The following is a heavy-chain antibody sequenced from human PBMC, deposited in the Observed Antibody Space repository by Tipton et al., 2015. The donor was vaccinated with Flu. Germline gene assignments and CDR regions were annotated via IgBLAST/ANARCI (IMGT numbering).Heavy chain of an antibody. J-gene: IGHJ5*02. CDR3: ARGPRSSVATFAWFDP. D-gene: IGHD5-12*01. Sequence: TLSLTCSVSGDSISGYFWSWIRQPPGKGLEWIGDVYHSGNTNYNPSLKSRVIISIDTSKNQFSLKLSSVTAADTAVCYCARGPRSSVATFAWFDPWGPGTLVTVSS. V-gene: IGHV4-59*01. CDR1: GDSISGYF. CDR2: VYHSGNT.